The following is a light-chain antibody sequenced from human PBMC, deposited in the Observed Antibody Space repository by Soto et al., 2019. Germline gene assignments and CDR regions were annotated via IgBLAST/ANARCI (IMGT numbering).Light chain of an antibody. CDR3: LQSYTSYT. J-gene: IGKJ2*01. CDR1: HSISSY. V-gene: IGKV1-39*01. CDR2: AAS. Sequence: DIQMTQSPSSLSASVGDRVTITCRASHSISSYLSWYQQKPGKAPKLLIYAASILQSGVPARFSGSGSGTDFTLTISSLQPEDFATYYCLQSYTSYTFGQGTKLEIK.